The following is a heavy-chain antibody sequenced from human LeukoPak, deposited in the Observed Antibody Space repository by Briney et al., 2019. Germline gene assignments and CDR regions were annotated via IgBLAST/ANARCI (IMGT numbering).Heavy chain of an antibody. CDR2: INGGGTKT. CDR3: ARSDWFDP. V-gene: IGHV3-74*01. Sequence: GGSLRLSCAASGFTFSTSWMNWVRQPPGKGLVWVSRINGGGTKTTYADSVKGRFTISRDNAKNTLYLQMNSLRAEDTAVYYCARSDWFDPWGQGTLVTVSS. J-gene: IGHJ5*02. CDR1: GFTFSTSW.